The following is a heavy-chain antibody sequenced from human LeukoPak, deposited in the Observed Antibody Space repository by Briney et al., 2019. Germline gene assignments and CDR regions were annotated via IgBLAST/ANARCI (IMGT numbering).Heavy chain of an antibody. CDR2: IYTSGST. Sequence: PSETLSLTCTVSGSIIGYYWSWIRQPPGKGLEGIGYIYTSGSTNYNPSLASRVTISVDTSKNQFSLDLSSVTAADTAVYYCARQKCTSTSCLTKNAFDIWGQGTMVTVSS. D-gene: IGHD2-2*01. CDR1: GSIIGYY. V-gene: IGHV4-4*09. J-gene: IGHJ3*02. CDR3: ARQKCTSTSCLTKNAFDI.